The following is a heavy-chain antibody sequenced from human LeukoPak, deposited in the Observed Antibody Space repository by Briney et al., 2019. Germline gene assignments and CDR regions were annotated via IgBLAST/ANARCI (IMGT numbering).Heavy chain of an antibody. Sequence: PSETLSLTCTVSGGSISSYYWSWIRQPPGKGLEWIGEINHSGSTNCNPSLKSRVTISVDTSKNQFSLKLSSVTAADTAVYYCASRNEPYYYYGMDVWGQGTTVTVSS. CDR3: ASRNEPYYYYGMDV. J-gene: IGHJ6*02. CDR1: GGSISSYY. V-gene: IGHV4-34*01. D-gene: IGHD1-14*01. CDR2: INHSGST.